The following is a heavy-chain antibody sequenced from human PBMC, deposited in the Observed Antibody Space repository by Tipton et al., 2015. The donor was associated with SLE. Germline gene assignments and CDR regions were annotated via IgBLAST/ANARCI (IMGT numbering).Heavy chain of an antibody. D-gene: IGHD3-16*01. V-gene: IGHV4-59*01. J-gene: IGHJ6*03. CDR3: ARGWGANGYYYMDV. CDR2: IYYSGST. CDR1: GGSISRYY. Sequence: TLSLTCTVSGGSISRYYWSWIRQSPEKGLEWIGYIYYSGSTKYNPSLESRVTISVDTSKNQFSLKLSSVTVADTAIYFCARGWGANGYYYMDVWGKGTTVIVS.